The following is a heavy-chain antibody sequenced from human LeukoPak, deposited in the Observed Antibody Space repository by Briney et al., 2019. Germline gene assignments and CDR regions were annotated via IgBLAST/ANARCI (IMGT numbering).Heavy chain of an antibody. Sequence: SVKVSCKASGYTFTGYGLSCVRQAPGQGLEWMGRIIPIFGTANYAQKFQGRVTITTDESTSTAYMELSSLRSEDTAVYYCARNSLGYDSSGYYFRGFDYWGQGTLVTVSS. J-gene: IGHJ4*02. CDR2: IIPIFGTA. V-gene: IGHV1-69*05. D-gene: IGHD3-22*01. CDR3: ARNSLGYDSSGYYFRGFDY. CDR1: GYTFTGYG.